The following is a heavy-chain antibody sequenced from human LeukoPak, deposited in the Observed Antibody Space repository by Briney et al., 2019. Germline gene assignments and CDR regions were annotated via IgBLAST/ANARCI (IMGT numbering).Heavy chain of an antibody. V-gene: IGHV1-2*02. CDR3: ARAYKRDSTGPLGY. Sequence: ASVKVSCKASGYSFTSHYMHWVRQAPGQGLEWMGWINPYSGGTNYAQKFQGRVTMTRDTSINTAYMELSSLRSDDMGIYYCARAYKRDSTGPLGYWGQGTLVTVSS. CDR1: GYSFTSHY. D-gene: IGHD3-22*01. J-gene: IGHJ4*02. CDR2: INPYSGGT.